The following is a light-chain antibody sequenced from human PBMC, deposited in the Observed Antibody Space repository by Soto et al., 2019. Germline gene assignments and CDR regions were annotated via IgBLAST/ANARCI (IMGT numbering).Light chain of an antibody. CDR1: SSDVGSYNS. CDR2: EGS. J-gene: IGLJ2*01. CDR3: CSYAGNPYV. Sequence: QSALTQPASVSGSPGQSIAISCTGTSSDVGSYNSVSWYQQHPGKAPKLMIYEGSKRPSGVSDRFSGSKSGNTASLTISGLQAEDEADYYCCSYAGNPYVF. V-gene: IGLV2-23*01.